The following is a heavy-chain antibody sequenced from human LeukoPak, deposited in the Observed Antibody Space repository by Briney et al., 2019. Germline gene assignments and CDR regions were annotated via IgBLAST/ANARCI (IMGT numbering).Heavy chain of an antibody. Sequence: PSETLSLTCTVSGGSISSSSYYWGWIRQPPGKGLEWIGSIYYSGSTYYNPSLKSRVTISVDTSKNQFPLKLSSVTAADTAVYYCARATIAVAGDYFDYWGQGTLVTVSS. CDR2: IYYSGST. V-gene: IGHV4-39*01. D-gene: IGHD6-19*01. CDR1: GGSISSSSYY. CDR3: ARATIAVAGDYFDY. J-gene: IGHJ4*02.